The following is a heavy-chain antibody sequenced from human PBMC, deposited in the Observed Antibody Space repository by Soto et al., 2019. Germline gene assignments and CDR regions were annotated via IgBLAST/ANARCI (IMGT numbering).Heavy chain of an antibody. J-gene: IGHJ4*02. CDR1: GFTFSSYA. CDR3: AKERTVTTADFDY. D-gene: IGHD4-4*01. Sequence: EVQLLESGGGLVQPGGSLILSCAASGFTFSSYAMSWVRQAPGKGLEWVSSISGRGGNTYYADSVKGRFTISRDNSKNTLYLQMNSLRVEDTAVYYCAKERTVTTADFDYWGQGTLVTVSS. CDR2: ISGRGGNT. V-gene: IGHV3-23*01.